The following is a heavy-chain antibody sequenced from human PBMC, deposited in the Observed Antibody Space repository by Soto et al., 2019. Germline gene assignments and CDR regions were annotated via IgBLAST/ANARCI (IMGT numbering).Heavy chain of an antibody. CDR1: GYTFSAYT. Sequence: QGQLVQSGAEMKKPGASVKVSCKATGYTFSAYTMNWVRQAPGQSLEWVGWINAGSGNTKYSQNFQGRVSITRDTPASTLYLAVAGLAPKLTAVYYCARDRETLGPCANNTLDIWGQGTMVTVS. CDR2: INAGSGNT. V-gene: IGHV1-3*01. CDR3: ARDRETLGPCANNTLDI. D-gene: IGHD1-20*01. J-gene: IGHJ3*02.